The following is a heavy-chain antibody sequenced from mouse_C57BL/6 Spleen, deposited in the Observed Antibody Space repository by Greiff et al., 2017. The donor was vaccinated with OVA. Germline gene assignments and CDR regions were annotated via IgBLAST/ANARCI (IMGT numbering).Heavy chain of an antibody. CDR3: ARGIYYYGSSYRYFDV. Sequence: QVQLKQSGPELVKPGASVKISCKASGYAFSSSWMNWVKQRPGKGLEWIGRIYPGDGDTNYNGKFKGKATLTADKSSSTAYMQLSSLTSEDSAVYFCARGIYYYGSSYRYFDVWGTGTTVTVSS. D-gene: IGHD1-1*01. J-gene: IGHJ1*03. CDR1: GYAFSSSW. CDR2: IYPGDGDT. V-gene: IGHV1-82*01.